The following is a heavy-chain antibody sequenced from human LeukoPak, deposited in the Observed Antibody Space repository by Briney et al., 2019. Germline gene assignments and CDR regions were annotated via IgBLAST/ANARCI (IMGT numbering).Heavy chain of an antibody. D-gene: IGHD6-13*01. V-gene: IGHV3-9*01. CDR1: GFTFDDYA. CDR2: ISWNSGSI. CDR3: AKDAGLYYYYGMDV. J-gene: IGHJ6*02. Sequence: GRSLRLSCAASGFTFDDYAMHWVRQAPGKGLEWVSGISWNSGSIGYADSVKGRFTISRDNAKNSLYLQMNSLRAEDTALYCCAKDAGLYYYYGMDVWGQGTTVTVSS.